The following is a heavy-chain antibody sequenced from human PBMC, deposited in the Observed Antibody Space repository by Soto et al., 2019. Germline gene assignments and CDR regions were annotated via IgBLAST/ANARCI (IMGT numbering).Heavy chain of an antibody. CDR2: TYYRSKWYN. J-gene: IGHJ5*02. V-gene: IGHV6-1*01. CDR1: GDSVSSNSAA. CDR3: ASSYYDSSGYYAPGFDP. Sequence: PSQTLSLTCAISGDSVSSNSAAWNWIRQSPSRGLEWLGRTYYRSKWYNDYAVSVKSRITINPDTSKNQFSLQLNSVTPEDTAVYYCASSYYDSSGYYAPGFDPWGQGTLVTVS. D-gene: IGHD3-22*01.